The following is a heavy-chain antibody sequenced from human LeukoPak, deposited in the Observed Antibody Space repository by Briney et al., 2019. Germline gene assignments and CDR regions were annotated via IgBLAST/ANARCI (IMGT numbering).Heavy chain of an antibody. CDR2: IYYSGST. CDR1: RGSICSRVYY. CDR3: ARQGYADFSSRPFDY. J-gene: IGHJ4*02. Sequence: KTSETLSLTCTLSRGSICSRVYYWGWIRQPPGKGLEGIGSIYYSGSTYYNPSLKSRVTISVDTSKNQFSLKLSSVTAADTAMYFCARQGYADFSSRPFDYWGQGTLVTVSS. D-gene: IGHD4-17*01. V-gene: IGHV4-39*01.